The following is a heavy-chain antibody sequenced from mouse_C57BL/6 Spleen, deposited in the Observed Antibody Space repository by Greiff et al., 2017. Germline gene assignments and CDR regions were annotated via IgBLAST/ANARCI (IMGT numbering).Heavy chain of an antibody. CDR2: INPNNGGT. Sequence: VQLQQSGPELVKPGASVKIPCKASGYTFTDYNMDWVKQSHGKSLEWIGDINPNNGGTIYNQKFKGKATLTVDKSSSTAYMELRSLTSEDTAVYYCASPGSSYGFAYWGQGTLVTVSA. D-gene: IGHD1-1*01. J-gene: IGHJ3*01. V-gene: IGHV1-18*01. CDR1: GYTFTDYN. CDR3: ASPGSSYGFAY.